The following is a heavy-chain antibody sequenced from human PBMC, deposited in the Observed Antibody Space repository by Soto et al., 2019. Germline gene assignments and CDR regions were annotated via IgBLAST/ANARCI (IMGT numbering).Heavy chain of an antibody. D-gene: IGHD6-13*01. V-gene: IGHV3-74*01. CDR2: MNNDGSYT. CDR3: VRGGYMHACDI. Sequence: EVQVVEPGGGLVQPGGSLRLSCAASGFTFSSYWMYWVRQAPGKGLEWVSHMNNDGSYTIYAESVKGRFTFSRDNAKNTLYLQMNSLRAEDTAVYYCVRGGYMHACDIWGQGTMVTVSS. J-gene: IGHJ3*02. CDR1: GFTFSSYW.